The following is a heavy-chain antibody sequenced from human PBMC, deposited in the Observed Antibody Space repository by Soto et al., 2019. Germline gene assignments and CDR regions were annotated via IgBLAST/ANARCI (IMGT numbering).Heavy chain of an antibody. D-gene: IGHD3-10*01. CDR1: GFTFSSYS. CDR2: ISSSSSYI. CDR3: ARDWWFGELVTDYFDY. V-gene: IGHV3-21*01. J-gene: IGHJ4*02. Sequence: EVQLVESGGGLVKPGGSLRLSCAASGFTFSSYSMNWVRQAPGKGLEWVSSISSSSSYIYYADSVKGRFTISRDNAKNSLYLQMNSLRAEDTAVYYCARDWWFGELVTDYFDYWGQGTLVTVSS.